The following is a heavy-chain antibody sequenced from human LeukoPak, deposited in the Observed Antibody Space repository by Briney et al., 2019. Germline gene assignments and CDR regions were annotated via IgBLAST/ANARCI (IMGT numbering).Heavy chain of an antibody. CDR3: ARTLTGAFDI. D-gene: IGHD1-14*01. Sequence: KTSETLSLTCAVYGGSFSGYYWSWIRQPPGKGLEWIGEINHSGSTNYNPSLKSRVTISVDTSKNQFSLKLSSVTAADTAVYYCARTLTGAFDIWGQGTMVTVSS. J-gene: IGHJ3*02. V-gene: IGHV4-34*01. CDR2: INHSGST. CDR1: GGSFSGYY.